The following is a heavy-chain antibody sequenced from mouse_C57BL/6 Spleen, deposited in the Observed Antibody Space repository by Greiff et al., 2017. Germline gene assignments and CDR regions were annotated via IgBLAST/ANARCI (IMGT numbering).Heavy chain of an antibody. CDR3: ASYDSGGYFEG. V-gene: IGHV14-2*01. CDR1: GFNIKDYY. Sequence: EVHLLQSGAELVKPGASVKLSCTASGFNIKDYYMHWVKQRTEQGLEWIGRIDPDDGDTKYAPKFQGKATITADTSSNTAYLQLRSLTSEDDAVYYYASYDSGGYFEGWGKGTTLTVSS. CDR2: IDPDDGDT. J-gene: IGHJ2*01. D-gene: IGHD3-2*01.